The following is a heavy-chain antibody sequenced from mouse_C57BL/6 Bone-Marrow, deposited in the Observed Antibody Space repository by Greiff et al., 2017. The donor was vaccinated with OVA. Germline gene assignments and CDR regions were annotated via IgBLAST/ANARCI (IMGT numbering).Heavy chain of an antibody. Sequence: EVKVVESGEGLVKPEGSLKLSCAASGFTFSSYAMSWVRQTPEKRLEWVAYISSGGDYIYYADTVKGRFTISRDNARNTLYLQMSSLKSEDTAMYYCTRDGYYAMDYWGQGTSVTVSS. CDR3: TRDGYYAMDY. V-gene: IGHV5-9-1*02. CDR2: ISSGGDYI. CDR1: GFTFSSYA. J-gene: IGHJ4*01. D-gene: IGHD2-3*01.